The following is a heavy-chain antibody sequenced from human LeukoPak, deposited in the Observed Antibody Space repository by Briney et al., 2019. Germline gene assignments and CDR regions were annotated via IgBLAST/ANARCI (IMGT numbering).Heavy chain of an antibody. CDR3: ARLGFGEPLGYYYYGMDV. V-gene: IGHV5-51*01. D-gene: IGHD3-10*01. J-gene: IGHJ6*04. CDR1: GYSFTSYW. Sequence: GESLKISCKGSGYSFTSYWIGWVRQMPGKGLEWMGIIYPGDSDTRYSPSFQGQVTISADKSISTAYLQWSSLKASDTAMYYCARLGFGEPLGYYYYGMDVWGEGTTATVSS. CDR2: IYPGDSDT.